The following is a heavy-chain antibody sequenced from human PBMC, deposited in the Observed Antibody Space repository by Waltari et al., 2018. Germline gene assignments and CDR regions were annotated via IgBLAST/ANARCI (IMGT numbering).Heavy chain of an antibody. J-gene: IGHJ5*02. V-gene: IGHV1-18*01. CDR3: ARLYDASAYYNTYLDP. Sequence: QVQLVQSGAEVRKPGASVTVSCKASGYPFSNYGIAWVRQAPGQGLEWMGWIRGYDGDTKYAREFEGRLTVTTDTSTNTAHMELRSLRSDDTAVYYCARLYDASAYYNTYLDPWGQGALVTVSS. CDR1: GYPFSNYG. CDR2: IRGYDGDT. D-gene: IGHD3-22*01.